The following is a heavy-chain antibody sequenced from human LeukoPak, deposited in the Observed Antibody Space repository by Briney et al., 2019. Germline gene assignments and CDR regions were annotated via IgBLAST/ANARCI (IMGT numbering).Heavy chain of an antibody. D-gene: IGHD2/OR15-2a*01. CDR3: AKFLKAFGMDV. CDR2: SGGSGGNT. V-gene: IGHV3-23*01. Sequence: PGGSLRLSCAASGFTFSSYAMSWVRQAPGKGLEWVSASGGSGGNTYYAESVKGRFTISRDNSNNTLYLQMNGLRAEDTALYYCAKFLKAFGMDVWGKGTTVTVSS. CDR1: GFTFSSYA. J-gene: IGHJ6*04.